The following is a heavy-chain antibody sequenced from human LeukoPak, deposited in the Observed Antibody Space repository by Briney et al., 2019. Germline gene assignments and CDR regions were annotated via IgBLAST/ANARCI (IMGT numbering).Heavy chain of an antibody. Sequence: GGSLRLSCAASGFTFTSYGMHWVRQAPGKGLEWVAVTWYDGSKKYYADSVKGRFTISRDNSKNTPYLQMNSLRAEDTAVYYCARNGESNYYYYMDVWGKGTTVTVSS. V-gene: IGHV3-33*03. D-gene: IGHD3-10*01. J-gene: IGHJ6*03. CDR1: GFTFTSYG. CDR3: ARNGESNYYYYMDV. CDR2: TWYDGSKK.